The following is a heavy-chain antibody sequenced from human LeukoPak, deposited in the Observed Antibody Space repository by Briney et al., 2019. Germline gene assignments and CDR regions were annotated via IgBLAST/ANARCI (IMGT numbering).Heavy chain of an antibody. Sequence: PSETLSLTCAIYGGSFSHYYWSWIRQPPGKGLEWVGEIHPSGSTSFNPSLESRVSISKDTSKNQFSLKLTSVTAADTAVYYCAREQRWLQSLDYWGQGNLVTVSS. CDR3: AREQRWLQSLDY. J-gene: IGHJ4*02. V-gene: IGHV4-34*01. D-gene: IGHD5-24*01. CDR2: IHPSGST. CDR1: GGSFSHYY.